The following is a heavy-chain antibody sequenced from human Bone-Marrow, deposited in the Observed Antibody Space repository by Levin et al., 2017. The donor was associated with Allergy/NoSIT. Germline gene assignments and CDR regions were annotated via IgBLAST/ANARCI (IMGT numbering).Heavy chain of an antibody. V-gene: IGHV3-21*01. CDR2: ISSGGAYI. CDR1: GFSFSDHD. Sequence: GGSLRLSCAASGFSFSDHDMNWVRQTPGKGLEWVSSISSGGAYIYYADSVKGRFTISRDNAKGSLYLQMHSRRAAAPALYYCAGERSRPFDDMSTGAQVAWFDHWGQGTLVTVSS. D-gene: IGHD3-9*01. CDR3: AGERSRPFDDMSTGAQVAWFDH. J-gene: IGHJ5*02.